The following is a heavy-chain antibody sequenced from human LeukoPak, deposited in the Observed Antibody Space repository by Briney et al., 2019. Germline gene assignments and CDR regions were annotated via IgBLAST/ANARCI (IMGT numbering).Heavy chain of an antibody. CDR1: GYTFTGYY. V-gene: IGHV1-2*02. CDR2: INPNSGGT. Sequence: APVKVSCKASGYTFTGYYMHWVRQAPGQGLEWMGWINPNSGGTNYAQKFQARITLTTDTSTSTAYMELRSLRSDDTAVYYCARGGSFGTYWGQGTLVTVSS. D-gene: IGHD3-10*01. CDR3: ARGGSFGTY. J-gene: IGHJ4*02.